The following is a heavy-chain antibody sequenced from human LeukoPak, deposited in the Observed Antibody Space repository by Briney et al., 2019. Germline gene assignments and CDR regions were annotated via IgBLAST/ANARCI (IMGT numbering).Heavy chain of an antibody. J-gene: IGHJ3*02. CDR2: IYTSGST. D-gene: IGHD3-16*01. V-gene: IGHV4-4*07. CDR3: ARDDPGYDHAWGSLPLDI. CDR1: GGSISSYY. Sequence: SETLSLTCTVSGGSISSYYWSWIRQTAGKGLEWIGRIYTSGSTNYNPSLKSRVTMSVDTSKNQFSLKLSSVTAADTAVYYCARDDPGYDHAWGSLPLDIWGQGTMVTVSS.